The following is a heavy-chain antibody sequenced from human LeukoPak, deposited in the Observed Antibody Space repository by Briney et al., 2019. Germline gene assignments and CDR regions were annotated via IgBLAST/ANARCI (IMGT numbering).Heavy chain of an antibody. CDR2: ISSSSSYT. J-gene: IGHJ4*02. D-gene: IGHD3-22*01. CDR3: AKDRSAYYDSSGYNDY. Sequence: GGSLRLSCAAPGFTFSDYYMSWIRQAPGKGLEWVSYISSSSSYTNYADSVKGRFTISRDNAKNSLYLQMNSLRAEDTAVYYCAKDRSAYYDSSGYNDYWGQGTLVTVSS. V-gene: IGHV3-11*05. CDR1: GFTFSDYY.